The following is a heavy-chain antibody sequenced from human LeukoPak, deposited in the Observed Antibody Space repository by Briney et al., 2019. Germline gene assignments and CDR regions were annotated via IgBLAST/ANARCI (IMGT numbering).Heavy chain of an antibody. Sequence: GGSLRLSCAASGFTFRSYALSWVRQAPRKGLEWVSAISGPGTNTYYADSVKGRFTISRDNSKNTLYLQMNSLRAEDTAVYYCARDRITIFGVVITHYFDYWGQGTLVTVSS. J-gene: IGHJ4*02. CDR3: ARDRITIFGVVITHYFDY. D-gene: IGHD3-3*01. V-gene: IGHV3-23*01. CDR1: GFTFRSYA. CDR2: ISGPGTNT.